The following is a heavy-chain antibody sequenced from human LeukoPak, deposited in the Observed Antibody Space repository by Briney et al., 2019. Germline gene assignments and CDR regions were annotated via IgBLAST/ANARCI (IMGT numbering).Heavy chain of an antibody. CDR2: INGGGTRT. CDR3: VKVQDLLFAY. CDR1: GFTFSSYA. J-gene: IGHJ4*02. Sequence: GGSLRLSCAASGFTFSSYAMSWVRQAPGKGLEWVSAINGGGTRTYYGDSVKGRFIISRDNSRNTLFLQMNSLRFDDTAIYYCVKVQDLLFAYWGQGTLVTVSS. V-gene: IGHV3-23*01.